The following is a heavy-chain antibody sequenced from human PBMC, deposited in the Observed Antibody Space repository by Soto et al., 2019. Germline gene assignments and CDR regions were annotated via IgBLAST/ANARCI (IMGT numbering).Heavy chain of an antibody. CDR3: ATGWIQLRGGTDAFDI. D-gene: IGHD5-18*01. CDR1: GYSFTSYW. V-gene: IGHV5-10-1*03. Sequence: EVQLVQSGAEVKKPGESLRISCKGSGYSFTSYWISWVRQMPGKGLEWMGRIDPSDSYTNYSPFFQGHVTISADKSISTAYLQWSSLKASDTAMYYCATGWIQLRGGTDAFDIWGQGTMVTVSS. CDR2: IDPSDSYT. J-gene: IGHJ3*02.